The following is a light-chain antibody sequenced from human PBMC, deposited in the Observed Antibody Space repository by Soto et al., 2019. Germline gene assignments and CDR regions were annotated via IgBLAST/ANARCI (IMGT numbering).Light chain of an antibody. V-gene: IGKV1-39*01. CDR2: RSS. Sequence: DIQMTQSPSSLSVSIGDRVIITCRASQSISTYLNWYQYKPGKAPRLVIFRSSTLHSGVSSRFTGRGSGTVFIMTISSLQPEDFEPYFCQQTFSPYVSFGGGSRVEI. CDR3: QQTFSPYVS. J-gene: IGKJ4*01. CDR1: QSISTY.